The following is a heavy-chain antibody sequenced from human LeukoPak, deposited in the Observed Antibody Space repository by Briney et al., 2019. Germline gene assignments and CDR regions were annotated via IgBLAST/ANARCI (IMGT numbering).Heavy chain of an antibody. Sequence: RGSLRLSCAASGFTFSSYWMHWVRQAPGKGLEWVATIKQDGSEIYYVDSVKGRFTISRDNAKNSLYLQMNSLRAEDTAVYYCAKDRLDSSPYYFDYWGQGTLVTVSS. CDR1: GFTFSSYW. D-gene: IGHD6-19*01. J-gene: IGHJ4*02. CDR3: AKDRLDSSPYYFDY. V-gene: IGHV3-7*01. CDR2: IKQDGSEI.